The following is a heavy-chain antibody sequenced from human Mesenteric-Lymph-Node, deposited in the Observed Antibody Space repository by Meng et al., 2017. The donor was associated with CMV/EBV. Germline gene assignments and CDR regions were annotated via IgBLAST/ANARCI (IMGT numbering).Heavy chain of an antibody. CDR2: ISSSSYI. V-gene: IGHV3-21*01. CDR3: ARDPVGGREWLLFYFDY. J-gene: IGHJ4*02. D-gene: IGHD3-3*01. Sequence: GESLKISCAASGFTFNSHSMNWVRQAPGKGLEWVSSISSSSYIYYADSVKGRFTISRDNAKNSLYLQMNSLRAEDTAVYYCARDPVGGREWLLFYFDYWGQGTLVTVSS. CDR1: GFTFNSHS.